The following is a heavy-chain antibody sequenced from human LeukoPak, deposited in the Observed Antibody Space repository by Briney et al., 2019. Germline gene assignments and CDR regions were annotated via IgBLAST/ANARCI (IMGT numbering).Heavy chain of an antibody. Sequence: GGSLRLSCAASGFTFSSYNMNWVRQAPGKGLEWISYISNSRTTIYYADSVKGRFTISRDNAKSSLYLQMNSLRAEDTAVYYCARDRDYDYLDYWGQGTLVTVSS. CDR2: ISNSRTTI. V-gene: IGHV3-48*01. CDR1: GFTFSSYN. J-gene: IGHJ4*02. D-gene: IGHD5-12*01. CDR3: ARDRDYDYLDY.